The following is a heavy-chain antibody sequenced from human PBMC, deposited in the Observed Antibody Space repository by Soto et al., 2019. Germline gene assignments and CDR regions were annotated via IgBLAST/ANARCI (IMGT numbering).Heavy chain of an antibody. Sequence: GASVKVSCKASGYTFTGYYMHWVRQAPGQGLEWMGWINPNSGGTNYAQKFQGRVTMTRDTSISTAYMELSRLRSDDTAVYYCARGAPMIVVVITTGWFDPWGQGTLVTVSS. CDR3: ARGAPMIVVVITTGWFDP. CDR2: INPNSGGT. V-gene: IGHV1-2*02. D-gene: IGHD3-22*01. CDR1: GYTFTGYY. J-gene: IGHJ5*02.